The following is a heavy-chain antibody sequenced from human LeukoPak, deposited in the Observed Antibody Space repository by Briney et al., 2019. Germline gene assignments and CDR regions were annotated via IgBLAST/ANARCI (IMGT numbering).Heavy chain of an antibody. Sequence: PSETLSLTCTVSGGSISSSSYYWGWIRQPPGKGLEGIGSIYYSGSTYYNPSLKSRVTISVDTSKNQFSLKLSSVTAEDTAVYYCARPHYDILTGYFQGFDYWGQGTLVTVSS. D-gene: IGHD3-9*01. J-gene: IGHJ4*02. CDR3: ARPHYDILTGYFQGFDY. V-gene: IGHV4-39*01. CDR1: GGSISSSSYY. CDR2: IYYSGST.